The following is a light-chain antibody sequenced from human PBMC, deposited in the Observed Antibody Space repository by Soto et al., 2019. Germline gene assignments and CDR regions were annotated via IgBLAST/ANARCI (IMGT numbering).Light chain of an antibody. CDR3: RSYTSSRTVV. CDR1: SSDVGGYNY. V-gene: IGLV2-14*01. J-gene: IGLJ2*01. CDR2: EVS. Sequence: QSALTQPASVSGSPGQSITISCTGTSSDVGGYNYVSWYQQHPGKAPKLMIYEVSNRPSGVSNRFSGSKSGNTASLTISGLQAEDEDDYYCRSYTSSRTVVFGGGTKLPVL.